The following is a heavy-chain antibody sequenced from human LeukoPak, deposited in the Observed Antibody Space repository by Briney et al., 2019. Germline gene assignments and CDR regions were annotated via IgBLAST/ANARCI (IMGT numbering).Heavy chain of an antibody. CDR1: GFTVSSNY. V-gene: IGHV3-53*01. CDR3: ARDRPLEVGAAQAGDDAFDI. Sequence: GGSLRLSCAASGFTVSSNYMSWVRQAPGKGLEWVSVIYSGGSTYYADSVKGRFTISRDNSKNTLYLQMNSLRAEDTAVYYCARDRPLEVGAAQAGDDAFDIWGQGTMVTVSS. D-gene: IGHD1-26*01. CDR2: IYSGGST. J-gene: IGHJ3*02.